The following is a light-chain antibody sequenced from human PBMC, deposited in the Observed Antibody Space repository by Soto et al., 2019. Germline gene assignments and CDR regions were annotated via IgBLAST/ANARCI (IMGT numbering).Light chain of an antibody. Sequence: EIVLTQSPATLSLSPGERATLSCRASQSVSSYLAWYQQKPGQAPRLLIYDAFNRAAGIPARFSGSGSGTDVTLTISSLEPEDFAVDYCQQRSNWPWTFGQGTKVEIK. J-gene: IGKJ1*01. CDR2: DAF. V-gene: IGKV3-11*01. CDR1: QSVSSY. CDR3: QQRSNWPWT.